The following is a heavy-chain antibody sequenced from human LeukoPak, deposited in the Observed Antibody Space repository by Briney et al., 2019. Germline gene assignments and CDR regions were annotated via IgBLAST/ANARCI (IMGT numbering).Heavy chain of an antibody. CDR2: IYFSGST. CDR1: GGSISSSTYY. J-gene: IGHJ4*02. Sequence: SETLSLTCTVSGGSISSSTYYWGWTRQPPGKGLEWIGTIYFSGSTYYNPSLKSRVTISVDTSKNQFSLKLSSVTAADTAVYYCASIRHYYDSSGTRGYFDYWGQGTLVTVSS. V-gene: IGHV4-39*07. D-gene: IGHD3-22*01. CDR3: ASIRHYYDSSGTRGYFDY.